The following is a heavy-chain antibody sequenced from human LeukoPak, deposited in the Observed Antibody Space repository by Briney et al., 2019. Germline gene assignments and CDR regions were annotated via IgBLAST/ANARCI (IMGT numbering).Heavy chain of an antibody. D-gene: IGHD3-22*01. CDR1: GGTFSSYA. CDR2: IIPIFGTA. Sequence: SVKVSCKASGGTFSSYAISWVRHAPGQGLERMGGIIPIFGTANYAQKFQGRVTITADESTSTAYMELSSLRSEDTAVYYCARAAITMIVPSWAFDIWGQGTMVTVSS. V-gene: IGHV1-69*01. J-gene: IGHJ3*02. CDR3: ARAAITMIVPSWAFDI.